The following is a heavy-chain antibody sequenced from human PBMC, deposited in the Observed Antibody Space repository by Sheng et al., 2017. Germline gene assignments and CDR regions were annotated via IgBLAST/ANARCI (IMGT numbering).Heavy chain of an antibody. CDR2: ISYDGTNK. CDR3: ARDLFSDYPSGDDAFDV. Sequence: QGQLVESGGGVVQPGRSLRLSCAASGFTFSNYAMHWVRQTSGKGLEWVAVISYDGTNKDYGDSVKGRFTISRDNRKKTLYLQMNSLSTDDTAVYYCARDLFSDYPSGDDAFDVWGQGTTVTVSS. V-gene: IGHV3-30-3*01. CDR1: GFTFSNYA. J-gene: IGHJ3*01. D-gene: IGHD4-17*01.